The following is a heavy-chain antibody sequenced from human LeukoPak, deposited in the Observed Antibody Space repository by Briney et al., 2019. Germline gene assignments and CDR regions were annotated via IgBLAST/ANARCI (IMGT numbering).Heavy chain of an antibody. CDR1: GGSVNTFY. CDR2: VYYTGST. J-gene: IGHJ4*02. V-gene: IGHV4-59*08. CDR3: ARRCSSASCSFDY. Sequence: ETLSLTCTVSGGSVNTFYWSWIRQPPGKGLEWIGYVYYTGSTNYNPSLKSRVTISVDTSTNQFSLKLSSVTAADTAVYYCARRCSSASCSFDYWGQGTLVTVSS. D-gene: IGHD2-2*01.